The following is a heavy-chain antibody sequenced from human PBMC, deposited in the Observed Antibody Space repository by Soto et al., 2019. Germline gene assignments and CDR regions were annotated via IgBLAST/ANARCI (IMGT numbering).Heavy chain of an antibody. Sequence: ETLSLTCTVSGGSISSYYWSWIRQPPGKGLEWIGYIYYSGSTNYNPSLKSRVTISVDTSKNQFSLKLSSVTAADTAVYYCARDGSDSSGLVGAFDIWGQGTMVTVSS. CDR3: ARDGSDSSGLVGAFDI. CDR2: IYYSGST. CDR1: GGSISSYY. V-gene: IGHV4-59*01. D-gene: IGHD3-22*01. J-gene: IGHJ3*02.